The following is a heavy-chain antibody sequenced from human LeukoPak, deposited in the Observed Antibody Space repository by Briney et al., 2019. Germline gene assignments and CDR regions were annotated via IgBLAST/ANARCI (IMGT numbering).Heavy chain of an antibody. V-gene: IGHV3-9*01. Sequence: GRPLRLSCAASGFTFDDYAMHWVRQAPGKGLEWVSGISWNSGSIGYADSVKGRFTISRDNAENSLYLQMNSLRAEDTALYYCAKDSGPIPMVRGPRGRNYYYYIDVWGKGTTVTVSS. CDR3: AKDSGPIPMVRGPRGRNYYYYIDV. J-gene: IGHJ6*03. CDR2: ISWNSGSI. CDR1: GFTFDDYA. D-gene: IGHD3-10*01.